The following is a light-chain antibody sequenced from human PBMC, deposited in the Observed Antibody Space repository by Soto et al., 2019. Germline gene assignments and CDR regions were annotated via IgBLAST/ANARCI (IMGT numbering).Light chain of an antibody. V-gene: IGKV3-15*01. CDR1: QSVSNN. CDR2: GAF. CDR3: QQYNDWPLT. Sequence: EIVLTQSPGTLSLSPVEISTLSCRASQSVSNNYLAWYQQKPGQAPSLLIYGAFTRATGIPARFSGTGSGTEFTLTISSLQSEDFALYYCQQYNDWPLTFGQGTKVDIK. J-gene: IGKJ1*01.